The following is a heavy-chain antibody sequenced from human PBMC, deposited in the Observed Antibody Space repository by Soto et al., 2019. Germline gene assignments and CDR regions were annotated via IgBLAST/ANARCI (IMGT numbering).Heavy chain of an antibody. CDR2: ISRGSTFI. CDR1: GFSFNSYT. CDR3: RPEEYDS. Sequence: GGSLRLCCAASGFSFNSYTMSWVRQAPGRGLEWVASISRGSTFIYYTGSVKGRFTISRDNAKNSLYLQMDSLRAEDTAVYYWRPEEYDSWGQGTLVTVSS. V-gene: IGHV3-21*01. J-gene: IGHJ4*02.